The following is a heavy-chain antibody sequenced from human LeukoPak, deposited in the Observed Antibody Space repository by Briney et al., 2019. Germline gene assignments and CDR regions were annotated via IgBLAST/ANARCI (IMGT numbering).Heavy chain of an antibody. V-gene: IGHV4-39*01. CDR1: GGSISSSSYY. CDR2: LYYSGSI. Sequence: SETLSLTCTVSGGSISSSSYYWGWIRQPPGKGLEWIGSLYYSGSIHYNPSLKSRVTISVDTSKNQFSLKLSSVTAADTAVYYCANSANYGGNSGFFDYWGQGTLVTVSS. D-gene: IGHD4-23*01. J-gene: IGHJ4*02. CDR3: ANSANYGGNSGFFDY.